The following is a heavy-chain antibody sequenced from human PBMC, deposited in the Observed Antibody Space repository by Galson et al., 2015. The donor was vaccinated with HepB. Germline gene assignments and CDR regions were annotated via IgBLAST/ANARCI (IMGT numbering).Heavy chain of an antibody. J-gene: IGHJ4*02. Sequence: SLRLSCAAYGFTSGNYWMTWVRQAPGKALEWVARIIRRVDGGTTDYAAPVKGRFTISRDDSKNTLYLQMNNLKSEDTAVYYCSSYLFWGRGTLVTVSS. CDR2: IIRRVDGGTT. CDR3: SSYLF. CDR1: GFTSGNYW. D-gene: IGHD3-10*01. V-gene: IGHV3-15*01.